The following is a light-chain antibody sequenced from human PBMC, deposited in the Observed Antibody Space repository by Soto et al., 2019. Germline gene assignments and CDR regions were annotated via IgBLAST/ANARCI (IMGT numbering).Light chain of an antibody. CDR3: QQRRNWPA. J-gene: IGKJ4*01. CDR1: QSVSSY. V-gene: IGKV3-11*01. Sequence: EIVLTQSPATLSLSPGERATLSCRASQSVSSYLAWYQQKPGQAPRLLIYDASNRATGIPARFNGSGSETPFTLNSDSLEPEDYEVNFCQQRRNWPAFGGRTKVEIK. CDR2: DAS.